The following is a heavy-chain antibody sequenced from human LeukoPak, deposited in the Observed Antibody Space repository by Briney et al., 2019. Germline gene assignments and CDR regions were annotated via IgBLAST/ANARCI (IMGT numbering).Heavy chain of an antibody. Sequence: PSETLSLTCTVSGDSISRYYWSWIRQPAGKGLEWIGRFYTIGSTNYNPSLKSRVTMSLDTSKNQFSQTLNSVTAADTAVYYCARSAPSVTSYYFDSWGQGTLVTVSS. CDR3: ARSAPSVTSYYFDS. D-gene: IGHD4-17*01. V-gene: IGHV4-4*07. CDR2: FYTIGST. J-gene: IGHJ4*02. CDR1: GDSISRYY.